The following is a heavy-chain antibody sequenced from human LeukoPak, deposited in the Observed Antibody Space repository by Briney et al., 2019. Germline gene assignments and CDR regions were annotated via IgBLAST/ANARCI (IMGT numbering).Heavy chain of an antibody. Sequence: ASVKVSCKASGYTFTGCYMHWVRQAPGQGREWMGWINPNSGGTNYAQKFQGRITMTRDTSISTAYLELSRLTSDDTAVYYCARDVKGGPNGRGTCAYWGQGTLVTVSS. D-gene: IGHD1-1*01. J-gene: IGHJ4*02. CDR2: INPNSGGT. CDR1: GYTFTGCY. CDR3: ARDVKGGPNGRGTCAY. V-gene: IGHV1-2*02.